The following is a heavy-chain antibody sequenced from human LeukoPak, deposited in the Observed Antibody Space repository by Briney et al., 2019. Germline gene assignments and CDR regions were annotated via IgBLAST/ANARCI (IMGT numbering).Heavy chain of an antibody. D-gene: IGHD6-13*01. CDR2: ISYDGSNK. CDR3: ARDPTPAADAFDI. V-gene: IGHV3-30*04. J-gene: IGHJ3*02. Sequence: GGSLRLSCAASGFTFSSYAMHWVRQAPGKGLEWVAVISYDGSNKYYADSVKGRFTISRDNSENTLFLQMNSLRAEDTAVYYCARDPTPAADAFDIWGQGTMVTVSS. CDR1: GFTFSSYA.